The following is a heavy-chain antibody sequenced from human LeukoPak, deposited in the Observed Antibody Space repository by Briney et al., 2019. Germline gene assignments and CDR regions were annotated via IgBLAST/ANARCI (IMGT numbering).Heavy chain of an antibody. Sequence: SETLSLTCTVSGGSISSYYWSWIRQPPGKGLEWIGYIYYSGSTNYNPSLKSRVTISVDTSKNQFSLKLSSVTAADTAVYYCARIEWELVFDYWGQGTLVTVSS. D-gene: IGHD1-26*01. CDR3: ARIEWELVFDY. J-gene: IGHJ4*02. CDR1: GGSISSYY. CDR2: IYYSGST. V-gene: IGHV4-59*01.